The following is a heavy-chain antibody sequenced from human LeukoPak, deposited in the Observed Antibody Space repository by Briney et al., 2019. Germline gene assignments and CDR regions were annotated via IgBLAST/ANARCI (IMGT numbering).Heavy chain of an antibody. V-gene: IGHV4-34*01. J-gene: IGHJ4*02. Sequence: PSETLSLTCAVYGGSFSGYYWSWTRQPPGKGLEWIGEINHSGSTNYNPSLKSRVTISVDTSKNQFSLKLSSVTAADTAVYYCARRKYYDFWSGYPYYFDYWGQGTLVTVSS. D-gene: IGHD3-3*01. CDR1: GGSFSGYY. CDR2: INHSGST. CDR3: ARRKYYDFWSGYPYYFDY.